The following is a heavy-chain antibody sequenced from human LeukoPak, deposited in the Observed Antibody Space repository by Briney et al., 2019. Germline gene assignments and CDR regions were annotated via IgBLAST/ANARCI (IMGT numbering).Heavy chain of an antibody. CDR2: THHSGKT. Sequence: KPSETLSLTCTVSGGSISSYYWSWIRQPPGKGLDWIGYTHHSGKTNYNPSLQSRVSISIDTSKNQFSLKLTSVTAADTAVYYCARLSPLERTGSPYYHALGVWGQGTTVTVSS. D-gene: IGHD1-1*01. CDR3: ARLSPLERTGSPYYHALGV. J-gene: IGHJ6*02. CDR1: GGSISSYY. V-gene: IGHV4-59*01.